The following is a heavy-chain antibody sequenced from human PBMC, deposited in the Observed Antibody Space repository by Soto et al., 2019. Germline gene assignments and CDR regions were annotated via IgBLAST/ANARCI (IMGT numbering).Heavy chain of an antibody. J-gene: IGHJ5*02. CDR3: AKVAGVATGGTVGGLDP. Sequence: PGGSLRLSCQASGFSFSSYAMHWVRQAPGKGLEWVGVISYDGSHTFYGQSVEGRFTITRDNSKNTLYLQMPNPTTDDTGVYYCAKVAGVATGGTVGGLDPWGQGTLVTVSS. V-gene: IGHV3-30*18. CDR2: ISYDGSHT. D-gene: IGHD6-13*01. CDR1: GFSFSSYA.